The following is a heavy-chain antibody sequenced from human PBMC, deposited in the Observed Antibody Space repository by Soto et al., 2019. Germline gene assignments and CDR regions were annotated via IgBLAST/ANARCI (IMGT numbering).Heavy chain of an antibody. V-gene: IGHV3-64D*08. D-gene: IGHD5-12*01. CDR3: VKDNIARFDYFDY. CDR2: ISSNGGST. J-gene: IGHJ4*02. CDR1: GFTFSSYA. Sequence: GGSLRLSCSASGFTFSSYAMHWVRQAPGKGLEYVSAISSNGGSTYYADSVKGRFTISRDNSKNTLYLQMSSLRAEDAAVYYRVKDNIARFDYFDYWGQGTLVTVSS.